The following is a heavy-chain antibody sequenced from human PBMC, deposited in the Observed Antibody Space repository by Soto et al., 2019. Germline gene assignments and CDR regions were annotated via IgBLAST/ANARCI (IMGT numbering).Heavy chain of an antibody. Sequence: PSETLSLTCTVSGDSINNYYLSWIRLPAGKGLEWIGRIYSNGNTYYNPSLKSRVSMSVDTSKNQFSLILKTVTAADTAVYYCARGGAVATTAHFDHWGQGTLVTVSS. CDR1: GDSINNYY. D-gene: IGHD5-12*01. CDR2: IYSNGNT. V-gene: IGHV4-4*07. CDR3: ARGGAVATTAHFDH. J-gene: IGHJ4*02.